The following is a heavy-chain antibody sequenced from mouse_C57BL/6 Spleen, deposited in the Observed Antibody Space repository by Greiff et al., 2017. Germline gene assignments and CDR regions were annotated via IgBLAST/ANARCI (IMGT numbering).Heavy chain of an antibody. CDR3: SREGGYYFRAMDY. D-gene: IGHD2-3*01. CDR2: INPGGGDT. Sequence: VKLVESGAELVKPGASVKISCKASGYAFSSYWMNWVKQRPGKGLEWIGKINPGGGDTNYNEKLKGKATLTRDKSSSTAYLQISSLTSEASAVSFCSREGGYYFRAMDYWGQGTSVTVSS. CDR1: GYAFSSYW. J-gene: IGHJ4*01. V-gene: IGHV1-80*01.